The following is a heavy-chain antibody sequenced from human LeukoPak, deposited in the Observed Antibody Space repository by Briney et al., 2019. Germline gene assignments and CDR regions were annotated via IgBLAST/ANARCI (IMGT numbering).Heavy chain of an antibody. J-gene: IGHJ6*03. CDR2: VSDSGST. D-gene: IGHD6-13*01. CDR1: GGSLSSHY. Sequence: SETLSLTCTVSGGSLSSHYWSWIRQPPGKGLEWIGHVSDSGSTNYNPSLKSRVTVSVDTSKDQFSLKLTSVTAADTAVYYCARTGSSWPLYYYYYMDVWGKGTTVTVSS. V-gene: IGHV4-59*11. CDR3: ARTGSSWPLYYYYYMDV.